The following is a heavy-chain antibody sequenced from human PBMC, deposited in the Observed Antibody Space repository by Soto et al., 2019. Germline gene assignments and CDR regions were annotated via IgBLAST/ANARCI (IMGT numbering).Heavy chain of an antibody. CDR2: IIPIFGTA. Sequence: QVQLVQSGAEVKKPGSSVKVSCKASGGTFSSYAISWVRQAPGQGLEWMGGIIPIFGTANYAQKFQGRVTISADESTSTAYMGLSSLRSEDTAVYYCARGDSRSVPGWFDPWGQGTLVTVSS. CDR1: GGTFSSYA. D-gene: IGHD6-6*01. V-gene: IGHV1-69*01. CDR3: ARGDSRSVPGWFDP. J-gene: IGHJ5*02.